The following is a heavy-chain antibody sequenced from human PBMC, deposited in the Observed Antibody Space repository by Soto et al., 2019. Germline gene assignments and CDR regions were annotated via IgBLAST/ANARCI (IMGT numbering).Heavy chain of an antibody. Sequence: QVQLVQSGAEVKKPGSSVKVSCKASGGTFSSYAISWVRQAPGQGLEWMGGIIPIFGTATYAQKFQGRVTITADESTSTAYMELSSLRSEDTAVYYCASPVTTYTYYYYYGMDVWGQGTTVTVSS. CDR3: ASPVTTYTYYYYYGMDV. V-gene: IGHV1-69*01. CDR1: GGTFSSYA. CDR2: IIPIFGTA. J-gene: IGHJ6*02. D-gene: IGHD4-17*01.